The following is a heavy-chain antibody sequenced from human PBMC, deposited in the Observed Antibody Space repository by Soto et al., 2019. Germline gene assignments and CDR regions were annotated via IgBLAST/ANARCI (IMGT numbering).Heavy chain of an antibody. Sequence: EVQLVESGGGLVQPGRSLRLSCAASGFTFDDYAMHWVRQAPGKGLEWVSGISWNSGSIGYPDAVKGRFTISRDNAKNSLYLQMNSLRAEDTALYYCAKDRGLVLSFYYDYCGQGTLVTVSS. CDR1: GFTFDDYA. CDR3: AKDRGLVLSFYYDY. D-gene: IGHD6-19*01. V-gene: IGHV3-9*01. J-gene: IGHJ4*02. CDR2: ISWNSGSI.